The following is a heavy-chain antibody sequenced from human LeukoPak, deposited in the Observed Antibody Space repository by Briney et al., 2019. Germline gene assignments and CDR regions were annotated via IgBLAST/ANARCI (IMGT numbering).Heavy chain of an antibody. D-gene: IGHD2/OR15-2a*01. J-gene: IGHJ4*02. CDR1: GFTFSSYS. Sequence: GGSLRLSCAASGFTFSSYSVNWVRQAPGKGLEWVSSISSSSSYIYYADSVKGRFTISRDNAKNSLYLQMNSLRAEDTAVYYCARSPQKIVDYWGQGTLVTVSS. CDR3: ARSPQKIVDY. V-gene: IGHV3-21*01. CDR2: ISSSSSYI.